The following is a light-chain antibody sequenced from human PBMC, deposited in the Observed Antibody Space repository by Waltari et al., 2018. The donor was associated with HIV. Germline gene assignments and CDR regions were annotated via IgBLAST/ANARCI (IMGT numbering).Light chain of an antibody. Sequence: QSALTQPASVSGSLGQSITISCTGTSSDVGGHNSVSWYQQHPGKAPKLLISEVSNRPSGVSNRFPGSKPGNTASLTISGLQAEDEADYYCSSYTANSRIFGGGTRLTVL. J-gene: IGLJ2*01. CDR1: SSDVGGHNS. CDR3: SSYTANSRI. V-gene: IGLV2-14*01. CDR2: EVS.